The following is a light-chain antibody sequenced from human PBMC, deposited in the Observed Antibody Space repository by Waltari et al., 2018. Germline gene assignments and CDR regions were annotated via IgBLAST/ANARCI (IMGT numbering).Light chain of an antibody. CDR3: QSYENLLSVV. CDR1: GSDLGAGYD. Sequence: QSVLPQPPSVSGAPGQRLSISCTGSGSDLGAGYDVHWYQQLPAKAPKLLIYVTTTRRPGAPDRFFSSQSGASAALARTALQADEEDEYFCQSYENLLSVVFGGGTKLTVL. CDR2: VTT. V-gene: IGLV1-40*01. J-gene: IGLJ2*01.